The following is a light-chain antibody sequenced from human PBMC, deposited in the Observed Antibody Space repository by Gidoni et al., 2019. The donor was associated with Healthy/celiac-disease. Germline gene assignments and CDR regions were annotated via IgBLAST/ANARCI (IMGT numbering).Light chain of an antibody. V-gene: IGKV2-28*01. CDR2: LGS. Sequence: DIVMTQSPLSLPVTPGEPASIPCRSSQSLLHSNGYNYLDWYLEKQGQSPQLLIYLGSNRASGVPDRFSGSGSGTDFTLKISRVEAEDVGVYYCMQALQTPITFXXXTRLEIK. CDR1: QSLLHSNGYNY. J-gene: IGKJ5*01. CDR3: MQALQTPIT.